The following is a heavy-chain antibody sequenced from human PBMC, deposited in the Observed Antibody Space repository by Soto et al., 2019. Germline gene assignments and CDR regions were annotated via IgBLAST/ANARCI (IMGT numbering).Heavy chain of an antibody. CDR2: ISWNSGSI. J-gene: IGHJ4*02. CDR1: GFTFDDYA. Sequence: EVQLVESGGGLVQPGRSLRLSCAASGFTFDDYAMHWVRQAPGKGLEWVSGISWNSGSIGYADSVKGRFTISRDNAKNSLYLQMNSLRAEDTALYYCAKDAAGTIDYWGQGTLVTVSS. V-gene: IGHV3-9*01. CDR3: AKDAAGTIDY. D-gene: IGHD6-13*01.